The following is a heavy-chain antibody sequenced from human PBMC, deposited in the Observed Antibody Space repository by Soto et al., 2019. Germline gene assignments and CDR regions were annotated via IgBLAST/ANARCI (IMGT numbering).Heavy chain of an antibody. J-gene: IGHJ6*02. CDR2: IYYSGST. V-gene: IGHV4-31*03. CDR3: ANNGVLRFGRTGGMDV. D-gene: IGHD3-10*01. CDR1: GGSISSGGYY. Sequence: SETLSLTCTVSGGSISSGGYYWSWIRQHPGKGLEWIGYIYYSGSTYYNPSLKSRVTISVDTSKNQFSLKLSSVTAADTAVYYCANNGVLRFGRTGGMDVCGQGTTVTVYS.